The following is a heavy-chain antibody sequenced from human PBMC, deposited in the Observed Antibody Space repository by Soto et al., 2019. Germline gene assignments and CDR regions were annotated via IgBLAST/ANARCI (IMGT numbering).Heavy chain of an antibody. Sequence: APVKVSCKTSGGTFSSYASSWVRQAQREGLEWMGGIISLFGTANNAQRFQGRVRMTADKSTSTAYMELSGLRSEDTAVYYCVRGSVEGLFPLPDPWARGTLVLVSA. V-gene: IGHV1-69*06. J-gene: IGHJ5*02. CDR2: IISLFGTA. CDR3: VRGSVEGLFPLPDP. D-gene: IGHD2-21*01. CDR1: GGTFSSYA.